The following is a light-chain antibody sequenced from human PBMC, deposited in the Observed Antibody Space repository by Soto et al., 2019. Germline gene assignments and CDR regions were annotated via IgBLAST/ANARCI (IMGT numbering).Light chain of an antibody. CDR1: SSDVGGYNY. V-gene: IGLV2-11*01. Sequence: QSALTQPRSVSGSPGQSVTISCTGTSSDVGGYNYVSWYQQHPGKGPKVIIYDVNHRPSGVPDRFSGSKSGNTASLTISGLQAEDEADYFCCSYAGSYNVIFGGGTKLTVL. CDR2: DVN. J-gene: IGLJ2*01. CDR3: CSYAGSYNVI.